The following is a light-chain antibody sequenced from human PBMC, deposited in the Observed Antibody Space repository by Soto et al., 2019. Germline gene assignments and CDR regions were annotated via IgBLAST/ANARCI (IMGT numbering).Light chain of an antibody. CDR1: QGISSY. Sequence: DIQMTQSPSTLSGSVGDRVTITCRASQGISSYLAWYQQKPGKAPKLLIYDASNLQTGVPSRFSGSGSGTEFTLTISGLQPDDFATYYCQQYNSYWTFGQGTKVDIK. CDR2: DAS. J-gene: IGKJ1*01. CDR3: QQYNSYWT. V-gene: IGKV1-5*01.